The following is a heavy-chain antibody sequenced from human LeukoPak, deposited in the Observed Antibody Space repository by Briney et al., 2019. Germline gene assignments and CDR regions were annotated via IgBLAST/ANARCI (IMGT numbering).Heavy chain of an antibody. CDR3: AGEAALDNSSGWVEFGY. V-gene: IGHV3-53*01. Sequence: GSLRLSCAASGFTVSSNYMSWVRQAPGKGLEWVSVIYSGGSTFYADSVKGRFTISRDTSKNTLYLQMNSLRAEDTAVYYCAGEAALDNSSGWVEFGYWGQGTLVTVSS. D-gene: IGHD6-19*01. CDR1: GFTVSSNY. J-gene: IGHJ4*02. CDR2: IYSGGST.